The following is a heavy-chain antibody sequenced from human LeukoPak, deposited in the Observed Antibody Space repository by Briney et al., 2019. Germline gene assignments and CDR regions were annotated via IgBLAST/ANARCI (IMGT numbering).Heavy chain of an antibody. CDR2: IHYSGST. CDR1: GRSISSGDHY. Sequence: SQTLSLTCTVSGRSISSGDHYWNWIRQPPGKGLEWIGYIHYSGSTYHNPSLKSRVIISVDTSKNQFSLKLNSVTAADTAVYYCARLDVERRLDYWGQGTLVTVSS. J-gene: IGHJ4*02. V-gene: IGHV4-30-4*01. CDR3: ARLDVERRLDY. D-gene: IGHD1-1*01.